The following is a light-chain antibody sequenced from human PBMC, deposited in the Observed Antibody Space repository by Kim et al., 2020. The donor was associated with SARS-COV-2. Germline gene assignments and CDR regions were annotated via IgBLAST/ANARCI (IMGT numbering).Light chain of an antibody. Sequence: LSPGQRATLSCRASQSVNSFLAWYQQKPGQAPRLRIYDTSSRATGIPARFSGSGSGTDFTLTISSLEPEDFGVYYCQQRGNWPFTFGPGTKVDIK. CDR3: QQRGNWPFT. V-gene: IGKV3-11*01. CDR1: QSVNSF. J-gene: IGKJ3*01. CDR2: DTS.